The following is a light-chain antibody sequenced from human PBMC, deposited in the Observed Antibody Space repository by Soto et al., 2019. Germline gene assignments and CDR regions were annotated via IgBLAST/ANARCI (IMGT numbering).Light chain of an antibody. CDR1: QGIRND. J-gene: IGKJ4*01. Sequence: IQMTQSPSSLSASVGDRVTITCRASQGIRNDLGWYQQKPGKAPKRLIYAASSLQSGVPSRFSGGGSGKEFPLTTSTPQPEVFATFSCQQQNSHPPTLGGGTKG. CDR2: AAS. V-gene: IGKV1-17*01. CDR3: QQQNSHPPT.